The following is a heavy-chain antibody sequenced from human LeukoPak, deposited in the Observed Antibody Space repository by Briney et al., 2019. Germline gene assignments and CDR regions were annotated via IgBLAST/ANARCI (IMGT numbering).Heavy chain of an antibody. CDR1: GFIFSGYY. J-gene: IGHJ4*02. V-gene: IGHV3-11*01. D-gene: IGHD3/OR15-3a*01. CDR2: ISGSGNDI. Sequence: GGSRRLSCATSGFIFSGYYMSWIRQAPGKGREWVSYISGSGNDISYADSVKGRFTISRDNAKGSLYLQMNSLRAADTAVYYCGTHAGRTGSDDWGQGTLVTVSS. CDR3: GTHAGRTGSDD.